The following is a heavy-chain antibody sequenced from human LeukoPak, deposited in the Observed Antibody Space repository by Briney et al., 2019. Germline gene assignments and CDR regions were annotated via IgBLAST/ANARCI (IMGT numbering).Heavy chain of an antibody. D-gene: IGHD2-21*02. CDR3: AKDNVVVVTAIGSH. V-gene: IGHV3-23*01. CDR1: GFTFSSYA. CDR2: ISGSGGST. Sequence: GGSLRLSCAASGFTFSSYAMCWVRQAPGKGLEWVSAISGSGGSTYYADSVKGRFTISRDNSKNTLYLQMNSLRAEDTAVYYCAKDNVVVVTAIGSHWGQGTLVTVSS. J-gene: IGHJ4*02.